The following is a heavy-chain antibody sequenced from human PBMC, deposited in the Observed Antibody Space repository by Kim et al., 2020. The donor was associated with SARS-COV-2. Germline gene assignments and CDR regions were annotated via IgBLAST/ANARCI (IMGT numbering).Heavy chain of an antibody. CDR3: ARWPGEELGRYFDY. CDR1: GGSISSTTYY. Sequence: SETLSLTCSVSGGSISSTTYYWGWIRQPPVKGLEWIANIYYNGRTYYNPSLRSRATISLNTIRNQFSLKLRSVTAADTAVYYCARWPGEELGRYFDYWGQGSLVTVSS. D-gene: IGHD3-10*01. J-gene: IGHJ4*02. V-gene: IGHV4-39*01. CDR2: IYYNGRT.